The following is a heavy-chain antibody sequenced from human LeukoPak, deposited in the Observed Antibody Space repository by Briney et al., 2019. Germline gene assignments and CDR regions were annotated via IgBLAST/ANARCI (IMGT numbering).Heavy chain of an antibody. CDR3: ARRYQLPSYYYYYYMDV. Sequence: GGSLRLSCAASGFTFSSYEMNWVRQAPGKGLEWVSYISSSGSTIYYADSVKGRFTISRDNAKNSLYLQMNSLRAEDTAVYYCARRYQLPSYYYYYYMDVWGKGTTVTVSS. D-gene: IGHD2-2*01. J-gene: IGHJ6*03. CDR1: GFTFSSYE. V-gene: IGHV3-48*03. CDR2: ISSSGSTI.